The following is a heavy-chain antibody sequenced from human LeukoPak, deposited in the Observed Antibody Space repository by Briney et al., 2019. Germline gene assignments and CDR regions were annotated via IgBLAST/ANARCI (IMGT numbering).Heavy chain of an antibody. Sequence: GRSPRLSCAASGFTFSSYAMHWVRQAPGKGLEWVAVISYDGSNKYYADSVKGRFTISRDNSKNTLYLQMNSLRAEDTAVYYCARELADSSGYPQGGYYYGMDVWGQGTTVTVSS. V-gene: IGHV3-30-3*01. D-gene: IGHD3-22*01. CDR3: ARELADSSGYPQGGYYYGMDV. J-gene: IGHJ6*02. CDR1: GFTFSSYA. CDR2: ISYDGSNK.